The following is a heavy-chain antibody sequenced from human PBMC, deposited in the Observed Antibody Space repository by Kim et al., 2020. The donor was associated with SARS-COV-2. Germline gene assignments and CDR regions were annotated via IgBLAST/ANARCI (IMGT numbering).Heavy chain of an antibody. V-gene: IGHV1-2*02. CDR1: GYTFTGYY. CDR3: ARHPITMIPVNWFDP. D-gene: IGHD3-22*01. CDR2: INPNSGGT. Sequence: ASVKVSCKASGYTFTGYYMHWVRQAPGQGLEWMGWINPNSGGTNYAQKFQGRVTMTRDTSISTAYMELSRLRSDDTAVYYCARHPITMIPVNWFDPWGQGTLVTVSS. J-gene: IGHJ5*02.